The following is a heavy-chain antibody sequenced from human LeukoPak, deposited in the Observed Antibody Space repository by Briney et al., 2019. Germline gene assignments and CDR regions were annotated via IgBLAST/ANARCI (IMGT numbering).Heavy chain of an antibody. Sequence: PGGSLRLSRAASGFTFSSYSMNWVRQAPGKGLEWVSYISSSGSTISYADSVKGRFTISRDNAKNSLYLQMNSLRADDTAVYYCARVRAGSYFDYWGQGTPVIVSS. CDR3: ARVRAGSYFDY. V-gene: IGHV3-48*01. CDR1: GFTFSSYS. CDR2: ISSSGSTI. J-gene: IGHJ4*02. D-gene: IGHD3-10*01.